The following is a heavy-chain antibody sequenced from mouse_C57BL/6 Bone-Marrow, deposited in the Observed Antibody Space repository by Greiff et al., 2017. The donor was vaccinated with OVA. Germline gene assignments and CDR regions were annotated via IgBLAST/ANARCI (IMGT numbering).Heavy chain of an antibody. D-gene: IGHD1-1*02. Sequence: DVMLVESGGGLVKPGGSLKLSCAASGFTFSSYAMSWVRQTPEKRLEWVATISDGGSYTYYPDNVKGRFTISRDNAKNNLYLQMSHLKSEDTAMYYCARRKDYGDYVDYWGQGTTLTVSS. J-gene: IGHJ2*01. CDR3: ARRKDYGDYVDY. V-gene: IGHV5-4*03. CDR2: ISDGGSYT. CDR1: GFTFSSYA.